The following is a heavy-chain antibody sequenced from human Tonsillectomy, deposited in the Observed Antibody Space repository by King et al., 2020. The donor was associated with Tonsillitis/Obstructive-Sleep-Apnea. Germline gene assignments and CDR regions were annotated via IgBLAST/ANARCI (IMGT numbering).Heavy chain of an antibody. CDR3: AGDSVQGVIISHFDY. CDR2: ISYDGSNK. D-gene: IGHD3-10*01. CDR1: GFIFSSYA. J-gene: IGHJ4*02. Sequence: VQLVESGGGVVQPGRSLRLSCAASGFIFSSYAMHWVRQAPGKGLEWVAGISYDGSNKYYADSVKGRFTISRDNSKNTLYLQMNSLRAEDTAFYYCAGDSVQGVIISHFDYWGRGTLVTVSS. V-gene: IGHV3-30*01.